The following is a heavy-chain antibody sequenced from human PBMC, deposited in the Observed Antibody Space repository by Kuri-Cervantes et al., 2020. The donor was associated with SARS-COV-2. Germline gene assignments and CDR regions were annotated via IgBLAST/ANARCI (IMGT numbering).Heavy chain of an antibody. Sequence: LSLTCAASGFTFGDYGMSWVRQAPGKGLEWVSGINWNGGSTGYADSVKGRFTISRDNAKNSLYLQMDSLRAEDTAIYYCARVYNWEYFYDLGVWGIGTTVTVSS. CDR3: ARVYNWEYFYDLGV. CDR1: GFTFGDYG. J-gene: IGHJ6*03. D-gene: IGHD1-20*01. CDR2: INWNGGST. V-gene: IGHV3-20*04.